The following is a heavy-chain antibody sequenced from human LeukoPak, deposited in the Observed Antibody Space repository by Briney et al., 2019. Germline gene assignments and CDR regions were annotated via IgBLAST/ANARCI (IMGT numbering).Heavy chain of an antibody. CDR1: GFTFSSYS. D-gene: IGHD3-16*02. J-gene: IGHJ3*02. Sequence: GSLRLSCAASGFTFSSYSMNWVRQPPGKGLEWIGEINHSGSTNYNPSLKSRVTISVDTSKNQFSLKLSSVTAADTAVYYCARLGTFGGVIDPYAFDIWGQGTMVTISS. V-gene: IGHV4-34*01. CDR3: ARLGTFGGVIDPYAFDI. CDR2: INHSGST.